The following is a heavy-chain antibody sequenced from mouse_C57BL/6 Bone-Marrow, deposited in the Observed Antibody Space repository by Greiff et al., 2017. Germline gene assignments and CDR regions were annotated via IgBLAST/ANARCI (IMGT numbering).Heavy chain of an antibody. CDR2: ISSGSSTI. D-gene: IGHD2-1*01. V-gene: IGHV5-17*01. CDR1: GFTFSDYG. J-gene: IGHJ3*01. Sequence: EVMLVESGGGLVKPGGSLKLSCAASGFTFSDYGMHWVRQAPEQGLEWVAYISSGSSTIYYADTVKGRFTISRDNAKNTLFLQMTSLRSEDTAMYYCARVYYGNFSWFAYWGQGTLVTVSA. CDR3: ARVYYGNFSWFAY.